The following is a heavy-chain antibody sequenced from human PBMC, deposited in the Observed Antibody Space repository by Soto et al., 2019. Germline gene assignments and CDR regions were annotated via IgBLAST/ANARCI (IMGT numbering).Heavy chain of an antibody. CDR3: AKDLQLQWPQDY. CDR1: GFTFSSFA. D-gene: IGHD6-19*01. Sequence: PGGSLRLSCAASGFTFSSFAMSWVRQAPGKGLEWVSAISGSGRSTYYADSVKGRFTISRDNSRNTLYLQMNSLRAEDTAVYYCAKDLQLQWPQDYWGQGTLVTVSS. CDR2: ISGSGRST. J-gene: IGHJ4*02. V-gene: IGHV3-23*01.